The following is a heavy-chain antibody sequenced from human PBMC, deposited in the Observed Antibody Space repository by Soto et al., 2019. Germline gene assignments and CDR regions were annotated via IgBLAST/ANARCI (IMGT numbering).Heavy chain of an antibody. V-gene: IGHV3-43*01. CDR2: ISWDGGST. D-gene: IGHD3-22*01. CDR1: GLTFDDYT. CDR3: AKEGLGYYDSSGYSPPYYGIDV. J-gene: IGHJ6*02. Sequence: GGSLRLSCAASGLTFDDYTMHWVRQAPGKGLEWVSLISWDGGSTYYADSVKGRFTISRDNSKNSLYLQMNSLRTEDTALYYCAKEGLGYYDSSGYSPPYYGIDVWGQGTTVTVSS.